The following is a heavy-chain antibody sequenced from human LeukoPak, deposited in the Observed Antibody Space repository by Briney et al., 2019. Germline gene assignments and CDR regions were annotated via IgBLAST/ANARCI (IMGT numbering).Heavy chain of an antibody. J-gene: IGHJ4*02. V-gene: IGHV3-7*01. CDR3: ARQNYYDSSGYYGNFDY. CDR1: GFTFSNFW. CDR2: IKQDETEK. D-gene: IGHD3-22*01. Sequence: GGSLRLSCTASGFTFSNFWMGWVRQAPGKGLEWVANIKQDETEKFYLGSVKGRFTISRDNSKNTLYLQMNSLRAEDTAVYYCARQNYYDSSGYYGNFDYWGQGTLVTVSS.